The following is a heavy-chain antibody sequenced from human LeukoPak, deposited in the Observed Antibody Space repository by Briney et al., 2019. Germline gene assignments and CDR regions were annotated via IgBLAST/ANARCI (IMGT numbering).Heavy chain of an antibody. D-gene: IGHD3-9*01. CDR2: IYSSGST. CDR3: ARQYIDILTGYHRGELYWYFDL. V-gene: IGHV4-59*08. J-gene: IGHJ2*01. CDR1: GGSTSSYY. Sequence: SETLSLTCTVSGGSTSSYYWSWIRQPPGKGLEWIGRIYSSGSTNYNPSLKSRVTISLDTSKNQFSLKLNSVTAADTAVYYCARQYIDILTGYHRGELYWYFDLWGRGTLVTVSS.